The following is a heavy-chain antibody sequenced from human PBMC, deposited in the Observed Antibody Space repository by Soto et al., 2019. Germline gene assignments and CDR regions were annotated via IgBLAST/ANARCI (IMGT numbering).Heavy chain of an antibody. CDR3: ARAPQLLLSHFDY. CDR1: GFTFSSYS. D-gene: IGHD2-2*01. CDR2: ISSSSSTI. J-gene: IGHJ4*02. V-gene: IGHV3-48*01. Sequence: GGSLRLSCAASGFTFSSYSMNWVRQAPGKGLEWVSYISSSSSTIYYADSVKGRFTISRDNTKNSLYLQMNSLRAEDTAVYYCARAPQLLLSHFDYWGQGTLVTVSS.